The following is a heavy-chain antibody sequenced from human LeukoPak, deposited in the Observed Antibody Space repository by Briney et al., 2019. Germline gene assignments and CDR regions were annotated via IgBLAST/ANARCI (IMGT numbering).Heavy chain of an antibody. J-gene: IGHJ4*02. D-gene: IGHD5-24*01. V-gene: IGHV3-21*04. CDR3: VKDRGLRNQWLQVTYDS. CDR1: GFTFSSYS. Sequence: GGSLRLSCAASGFTFSSYSMNWVRQAPGKGLEWVSSISSSSSYIYYADSVKGRFTISRDNAKNSLHLQMNSLRPEDTALYYCVKDRGLRNQWLQVTYDSWGQGTLVTVSS. CDR2: ISSSSSYI.